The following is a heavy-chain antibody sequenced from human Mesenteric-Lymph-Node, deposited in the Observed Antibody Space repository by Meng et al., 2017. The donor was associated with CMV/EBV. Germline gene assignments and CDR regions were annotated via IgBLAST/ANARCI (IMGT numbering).Heavy chain of an antibody. Sequence: GESLKISCAASGFTFSSYAMSWVRQAPGKGLEWVSAISGSGGSTYYADSVKGRFTISRDNSKNTLYLQMNSLRAEDTAVYYCARDGADTAMGYYYYGMDVWGQGTTVTVSS. V-gene: IGHV3-23*01. CDR3: ARDGADTAMGYYYYGMDV. J-gene: IGHJ6*02. CDR1: GFTFSSYA. CDR2: ISGSGGST. D-gene: IGHD5-18*01.